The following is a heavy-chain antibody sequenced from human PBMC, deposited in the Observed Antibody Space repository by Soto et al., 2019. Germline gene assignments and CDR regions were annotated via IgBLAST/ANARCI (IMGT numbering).Heavy chain of an antibody. CDR2: IYPGDSDT. CDR1: GYSFSRYL. V-gene: IGHV5-51*01. J-gene: IGHJ6*02. D-gene: IGHD2-2*01. Sequence: PGESPKISFKGSGYSFSRYLIGWVCQIPRKSPEGMGIIYPGDSDTRYSPSFQGQVTISADKSISTAYLQWSSLKASDTAMYYCARHGRGYCSSTSCPGLQTYGMDVWGQGTTVTVSS. CDR3: ARHGRGYCSSTSCPGLQTYGMDV.